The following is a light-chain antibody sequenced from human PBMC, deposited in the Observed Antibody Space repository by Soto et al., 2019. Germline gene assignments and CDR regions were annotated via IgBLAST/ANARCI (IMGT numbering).Light chain of an antibody. CDR1: QSVSSSY. V-gene: IGKV3-20*01. J-gene: IGKJ3*01. CDR3: QQDGSSPVT. CDR2: GAS. Sequence: EIVLTQSPGTLSLSPGERATLSCRASQSVSSSYLAWYQQKPGQAPRLLIYGASSRATGIPDRFSGSGSGTDFTLTISRLEPEDCAVYYCQQDGSSPVTFGTGTKVDIK.